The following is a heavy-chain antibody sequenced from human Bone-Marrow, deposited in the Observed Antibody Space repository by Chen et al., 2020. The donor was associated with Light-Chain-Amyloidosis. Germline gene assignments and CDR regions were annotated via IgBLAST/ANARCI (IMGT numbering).Heavy chain of an antibody. D-gene: IGHD1-26*01. J-gene: IGHJ1*01. CDR1: GFTRSRYW. CDR2: IERDGDEK. Sequence: EVQLVESGGGLVQPGGSLRLSCTGTGFTRSRYWMGWVRQAPGEGLEWVANIERDGDEKNYVDSVKGRFTISRDNAKNSLYLQMNSLRDEDTAVYYCARESTSSEGGCWGQGALVTVSS. CDR3: ARESTSSEGGC. V-gene: IGHV3-7*01.